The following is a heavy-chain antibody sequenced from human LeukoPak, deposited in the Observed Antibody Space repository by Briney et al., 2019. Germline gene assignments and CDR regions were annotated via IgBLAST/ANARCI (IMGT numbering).Heavy chain of an antibody. V-gene: IGHV3-23*01. Sequence: GGSLRLSCAATGFTFSAYDLSWIRQSPGKALEWVSSITASGDSTFYADSVKGRFAISRDQSKSRLNLQMDSLRAEDTATYYCVRSRINNFDYWGQGTLVTVSS. J-gene: IGHJ4*02. CDR1: GFTFSAYD. D-gene: IGHD2-2*01. CDR3: VRSRINNFDY. CDR2: ITASGDST.